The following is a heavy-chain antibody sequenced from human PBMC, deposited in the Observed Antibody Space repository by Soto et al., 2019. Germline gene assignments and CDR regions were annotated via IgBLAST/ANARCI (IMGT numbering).Heavy chain of an antibody. Sequence: QVQLVQSGAEVKEPGSSVKVSCKASGGTFNGYSISWVRQAPGQGLEWVGGTIPIFTTANYAQKFQGRLTTTADESTSTAYMELSGLRSDDTAIYYCARVDSSLVRCVGQFYFDHWGQGTLVTVSS. J-gene: IGHJ4*02. CDR1: GGTFNGYS. D-gene: IGHD3-10*01. CDR2: TIPIFTTA. CDR3: ARVDSSLVRCVGQFYFDH. V-gene: IGHV1-69*01.